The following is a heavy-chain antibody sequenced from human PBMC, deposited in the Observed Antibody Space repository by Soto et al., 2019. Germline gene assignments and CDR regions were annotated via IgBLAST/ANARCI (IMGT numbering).Heavy chain of an antibody. Sequence: EVQLVESGGGLVQPGRSLRLSCAASGFTFDDYAMHWVRQAPGKGLEWVSGISWNSGSIGYADSVKGRFTISRDNAKNSLYLQMNSLRAEDTALYYCAKGATSSIAADNWFDPWGQGTLVTVSS. CDR1: GFTFDDYA. CDR2: ISWNSGSI. J-gene: IGHJ5*02. V-gene: IGHV3-9*01. D-gene: IGHD6-6*01. CDR3: AKGATSSIAADNWFDP.